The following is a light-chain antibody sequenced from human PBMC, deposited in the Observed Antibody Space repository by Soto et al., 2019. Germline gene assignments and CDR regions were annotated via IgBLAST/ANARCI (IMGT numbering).Light chain of an antibody. J-gene: IGKJ5*01. CDR1: QSVSSSS. CDR3: QQYGSSPYT. Sequence: SPGTLSLSPGERATLSCRASQSVSSSSLAWYQQKPGQAPRLLIYGASSRATGIPDRFSGSGSGTDFTLTISRLEPEDFAVYYCQQYGSSPYTFGQGTRLEIK. V-gene: IGKV3-20*01. CDR2: GAS.